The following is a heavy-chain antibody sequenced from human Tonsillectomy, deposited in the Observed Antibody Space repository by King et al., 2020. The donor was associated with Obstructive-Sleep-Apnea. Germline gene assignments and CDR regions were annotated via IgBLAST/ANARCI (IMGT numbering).Heavy chain of an antibody. V-gene: IGHV1-24*01. Sequence: VQLVQSGAEMKKPGASVKVSCKVSGYTLIELSMHWVRQAPGKGLEWMGGFDPEDGEIMYAQKFQGRVTMTEDTSIDTAYMELSSLRSEDTAVYYCATGHYGSGSYYEFGYYFGMDVWGQGTTVTVSS. D-gene: IGHD3-10*01. J-gene: IGHJ6*02. CDR3: ATGHYGSGSYYEFGYYFGMDV. CDR1: GYTLIELS. CDR2: FDPEDGEI.